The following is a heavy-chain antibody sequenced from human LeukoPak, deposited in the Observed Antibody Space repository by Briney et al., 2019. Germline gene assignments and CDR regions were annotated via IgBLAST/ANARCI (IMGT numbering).Heavy chain of an antibody. V-gene: IGHV3-30-3*01. D-gene: IGHD3-22*01. Sequence: PGGSLRLSCAASGFAFSSYVMHWVRQAPGKGLEWVAVISYDGSNKYYADSVKGRFTISRDNSKNTLYLQMNSLRGEDTAVYYCARDPTNYYEVGWFDPWGQGTLVTVSS. J-gene: IGHJ5*02. CDR2: ISYDGSNK. CDR3: ARDPTNYYEVGWFDP. CDR1: GFAFSSYV.